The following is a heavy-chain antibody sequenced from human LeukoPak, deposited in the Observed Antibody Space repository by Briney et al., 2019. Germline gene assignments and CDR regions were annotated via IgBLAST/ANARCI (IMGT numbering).Heavy chain of an antibody. Sequence: PAETLSLTCAVYGGSFSGYYWSWIRQPPGKGLEWIGEINHSGSTNYNPSLKRRVTISVDTSKNQFSLKLSSVTAADTAVYYCARGSVWNYLRRRGGQLDYWGQETLVTVPS. CDR2: INHSGST. D-gene: IGHD1-7*01. CDR3: ARGSVWNYLRRRGGQLDY. CDR1: GGSFSGYY. J-gene: IGHJ4*02. V-gene: IGHV4-34*01.